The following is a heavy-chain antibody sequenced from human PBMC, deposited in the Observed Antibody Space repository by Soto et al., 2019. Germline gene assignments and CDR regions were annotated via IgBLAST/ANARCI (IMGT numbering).Heavy chain of an antibody. CDR2: TYYRSKWYN. CDR1: GDSVSSNSAS. J-gene: IGHJ6*02. D-gene: IGHD2-8*01. Sequence: SQTLSLTCAISGDSVSSNSASWNWIRQSPSRGLEWLGRTYYRSKWYNDYAVSVKSRITINPDTSKNQFSLQLNSVTPEDTAVYYCARDCTNGVCYPSYHYGMDVWGQGTTVTVSS. V-gene: IGHV6-1*01. CDR3: ARDCTNGVCYPSYHYGMDV.